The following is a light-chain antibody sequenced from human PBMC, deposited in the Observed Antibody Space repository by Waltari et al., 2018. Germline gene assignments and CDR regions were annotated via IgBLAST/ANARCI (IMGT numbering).Light chain of an antibody. CDR3: CSYAGLGIYV. CDR2: EVT. CDR1: SSDVGNYKL. V-gene: IGLV2-23*02. Sequence: QSGLTQPASVSGSPGQSITVSCPGTSSDVGNYKLVPWYQQYPGKAPKLMVYEVTKRTSGVSDRFSGSKSGNTASLTISGLQSEDEADYYCCSYAGLGIYVFGTGTKVTVL. J-gene: IGLJ1*01.